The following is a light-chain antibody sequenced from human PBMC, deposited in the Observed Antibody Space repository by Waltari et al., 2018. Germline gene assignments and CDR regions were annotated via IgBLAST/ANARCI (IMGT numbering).Light chain of an antibody. CDR3: QNNERLPAT. CDR2: AAA. Sequence: VLTQSPGTLSLSPGERASPSCRTSQSVSKYLAWYQQRPGQAPRLLIYAAATRATGVPDRFSGSGFGTDFSLTISRLEPEDIAVYFCQNNERLPATFGQGTRVEIK. CDR1: QSVSKY. V-gene: IGKV3-20*01. J-gene: IGKJ1*01.